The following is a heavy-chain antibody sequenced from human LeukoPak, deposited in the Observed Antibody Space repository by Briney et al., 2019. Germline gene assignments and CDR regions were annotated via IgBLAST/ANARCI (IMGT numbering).Heavy chain of an antibody. D-gene: IGHD3-3*01. CDR2: IYYSGST. Sequence: SETLSLTCTVSGGSISSYYWSWIRQPPGKGLEWIGYIYYSGSTNYNPSLKSRVTISVDTSKNQFSLKLSSVTAADTAVYYCARDLITGYDFWSGPREDYYYYMDVWGKGTTVIVSS. CDR3: ARDLITGYDFWSGPREDYYYYMDV. V-gene: IGHV4-59*01. CDR1: GGSISSYY. J-gene: IGHJ6*03.